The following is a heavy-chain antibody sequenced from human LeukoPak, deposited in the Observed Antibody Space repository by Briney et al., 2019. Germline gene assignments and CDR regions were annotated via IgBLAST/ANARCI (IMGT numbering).Heavy chain of an antibody. V-gene: IGHV3-74*01. J-gene: IGHJ6*02. CDR2: INSDGSST. CDR3: AREMTTTYYYYYGMDV. D-gene: IGHD5-24*01. CDR1: GFTFSSYW. Sequence: QPGGSLRLSCAASGFTFSSYWMHWVRQAPGKGLVWVSRINSDGSSTSYADSVKGRFTISRDNAKNTLYLQMNSLRAEDTAVYYCAREMTTTYYYYYGMDVWGQGTTVTVSS.